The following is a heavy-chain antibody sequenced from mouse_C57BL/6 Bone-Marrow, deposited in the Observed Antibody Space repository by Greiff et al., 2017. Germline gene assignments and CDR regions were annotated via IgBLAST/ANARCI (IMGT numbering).Heavy chain of an antibody. CDR3: AREGATAWYFDV. CDR2: IYIGNGYT. CDR1: GYTFTSYG. V-gene: IGHV1-58*01. D-gene: IGHD1-2*01. J-gene: IGHJ1*03. Sequence: VVRPGSSVKMSCKTSGYTFTSYGINWVKQRPGQGLEWIGYIYIGNGYTDYNEKFKGKATLTSDTSSSTAYMQLSSLTSEDSAIYFCAREGATAWYFDVWGTGTTVTVSS.